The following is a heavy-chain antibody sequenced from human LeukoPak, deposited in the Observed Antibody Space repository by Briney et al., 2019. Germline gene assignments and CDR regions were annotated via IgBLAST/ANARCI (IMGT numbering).Heavy chain of an antibody. CDR2: IYYSGGT. Sequence: SETLSLTCTVSGGSISSYYWSWIRQPPGKGLEWIGYIYYSGGTNYNPSLKSRVTISVDTSKNQFSLKLKSVTAADTAVYYCASVIAVAGAFNAFDIWGQGTVVTVSS. CDR3: ASVIAVAGAFNAFDI. V-gene: IGHV4-59*01. CDR1: GGSISSYY. D-gene: IGHD6-19*01. J-gene: IGHJ3*02.